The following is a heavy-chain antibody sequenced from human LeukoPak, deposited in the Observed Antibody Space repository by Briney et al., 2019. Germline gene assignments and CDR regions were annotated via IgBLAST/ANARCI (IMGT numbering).Heavy chain of an antibody. J-gene: IGHJ4*02. D-gene: IGHD6-19*01. CDR1: GFTFSSYA. Sequence: GGSLRLSCAASGFTFSSYAMSWVRQAPGKGLEWVSAISGSGGSTYYADSVKGRFTISRDNSKNTLYLQMNSLRAEDTAVYYCAKDLGVAVAGNHDYWGQGTLVTVSS. V-gene: IGHV3-23*01. CDR2: ISGSGGST. CDR3: AKDLGVAVAGNHDY.